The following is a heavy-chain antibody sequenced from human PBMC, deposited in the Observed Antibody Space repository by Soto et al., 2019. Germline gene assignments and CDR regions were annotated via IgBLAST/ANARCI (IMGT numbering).Heavy chain of an antibody. V-gene: IGHV4-34*01. CDR1: GGSFSGYY. J-gene: IGHJ5*02. CDR3: ARRNRGYSYGYSRWFDP. Sequence: QVQLQQWGAGLLKPSETLSLICAVYGGSFSGYYWSWIRQPPGKGLEWIGEINHSGSTNYNPSLKSRVTISVDTSKNQFSLKLSSVTAADTAVYYCARRNRGYSYGYSRWFDPWGQGTLVTVSS. D-gene: IGHD5-18*01. CDR2: INHSGST.